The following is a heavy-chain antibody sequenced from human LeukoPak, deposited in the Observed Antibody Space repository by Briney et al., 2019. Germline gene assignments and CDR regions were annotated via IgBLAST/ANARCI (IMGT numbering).Heavy chain of an antibody. CDR2: IRYDGSNK. Sequence: GGSLRLSCAASGFTLSSYGMHWVRQAPGKGLEWAAFIRYDGSNKYNADSVKGRFTISRDNSKNTLYLQMNSLRAADTAVYYCAKDPTHYRVWDDYDSTVLSYWGQGTLVTVSS. V-gene: IGHV3-30*02. CDR1: GFTLSSYG. J-gene: IGHJ4*02. CDR3: AKDPTHYRVWDDYDSTVLSY. D-gene: IGHD3-22*01.